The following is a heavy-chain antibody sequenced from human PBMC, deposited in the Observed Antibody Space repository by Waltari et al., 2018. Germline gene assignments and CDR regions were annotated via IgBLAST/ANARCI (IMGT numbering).Heavy chain of an antibody. D-gene: IGHD3-16*01. CDR2: SYYSGST. CDR1: GGSISRYY. Sequence: QVQLQESGPGLVKPSETLSLTCTVSGGSISRYYWSWIRQPPGKGVEWICYSYYSGSTNYRPSLKSRVTISVDTSKNQFSLKLSSVTAADTAVYYCARGDHYYYHMDVWGKGTTVTISS. J-gene: IGHJ6*04. CDR3: ARGDHYYYHMDV. V-gene: IGHV4-59*01.